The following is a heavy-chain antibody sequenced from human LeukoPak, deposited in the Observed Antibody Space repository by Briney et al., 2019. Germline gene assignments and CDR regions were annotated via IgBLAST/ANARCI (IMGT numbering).Heavy chain of an antibody. CDR2: ISGSGGST. J-gene: IGHJ4*02. Sequence: GGSLRLPCAASGFTFSSYAMSWVRQAPGKGLEWVSAISGSGGSTYYADSVKGRFTISRDNSKNTLYLQMNSLRAEDTAVYYCAKRGEYYDSSGYPYYFDYWGQGTLVTVSS. D-gene: IGHD3-22*01. CDR3: AKRGEYYDSSGYPYYFDY. CDR1: GFTFSSYA. V-gene: IGHV3-23*01.